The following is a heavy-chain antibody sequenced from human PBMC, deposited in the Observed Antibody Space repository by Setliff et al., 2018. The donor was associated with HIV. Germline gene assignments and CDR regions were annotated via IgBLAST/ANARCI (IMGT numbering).Heavy chain of an antibody. V-gene: IGHV4-34*01. CDR3: ARARRDSYDRGRRNHYYIDV. D-gene: IGHD3-22*01. CDR2: INHSGST. J-gene: IGHJ6*03. Sequence: PSETLSLTCAVYGGSFSNYYWSWIRQLPGKGLEWIGEINHSGSTNYNPSLKSRVTISVDTSKSQFSLNLTSVTAADTAVYYCARARRDSYDRGRRNHYYIDVWGKGTTVTVSS. CDR1: GGSFSNYY.